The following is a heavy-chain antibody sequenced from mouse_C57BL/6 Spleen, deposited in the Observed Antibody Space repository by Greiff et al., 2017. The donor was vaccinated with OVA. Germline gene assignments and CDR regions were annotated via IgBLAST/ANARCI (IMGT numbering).Heavy chain of an antibody. D-gene: IGHD2-5*01. V-gene: IGHV1-9*01. J-gene: IGHJ3*01. Sequence: QVQLQQSGAELMKPGASVKLSCTATGYTFTGYWIEWVKQRPGHGLEWIGEILPGSGSTNYNEKFKGKATFTADTSSNTAYMQLSSLPTEDSAIDYCARPFDYSNHVGVSFAYWGQGTLVTVSA. CDR3: ARPFDYSNHVGVSFAY. CDR1: GYTFTGYW. CDR2: ILPGSGST.